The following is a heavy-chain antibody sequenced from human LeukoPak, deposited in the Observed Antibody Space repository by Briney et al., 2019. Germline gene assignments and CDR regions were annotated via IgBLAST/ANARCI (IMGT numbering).Heavy chain of an antibody. J-gene: IGHJ6*03. D-gene: IGHD1-26*01. CDR3: ARQRDIVGATTYYYYMDV. Sequence: PSETLSLTCTVSGGSISSSSYYWGWIRQPPGKGLEWIGSIYHSGSTYYNPSLKSRVTISVDTSKNQFSLKLSSVTAADTAVYYCARQRDIVGATTYYYYMDVWGKGTTVTVSS. CDR1: GGSISSSSYY. V-gene: IGHV4-39*01. CDR2: IYHSGST.